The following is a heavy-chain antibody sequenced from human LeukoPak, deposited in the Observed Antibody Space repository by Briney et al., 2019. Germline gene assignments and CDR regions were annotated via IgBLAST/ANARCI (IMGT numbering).Heavy chain of an antibody. CDR1: GFTFSSYS. Sequence: GSLRLSCAASGFTFSSYSMNWGRQAPGKGLEWVSSISSSSSYIYYADSVKGRFTISRDNAKNSLYMQMNSPRSEDTAVYYCASGGDLDAFDILGQGTMGNGSS. CDR3: ASGGDLDAFDI. J-gene: IGHJ3*02. V-gene: IGHV3-21*01. D-gene: IGHD2-21*01. CDR2: ISSSSSYI.